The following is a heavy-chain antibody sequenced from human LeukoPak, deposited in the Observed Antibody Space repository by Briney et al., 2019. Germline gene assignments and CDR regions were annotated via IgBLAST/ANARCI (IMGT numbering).Heavy chain of an antibody. V-gene: IGHV3-66*01. CDR3: AREWVLRYYGWLSERYFDL. D-gene: IGHD3-9*01. CDR2: VHGDVST. CDR1: GFTVSSNH. J-gene: IGHJ2*01. Sequence: GGSLRLSCAASGFTVSSNHMNWVRQAPGKGLEWLSVVHGDVSTYYADSVTGRFTISTDNSKKTLYLHMNSLTAEDTALHYCAREWVLRYYGWLSERYFDLWGRGTLVTVSS.